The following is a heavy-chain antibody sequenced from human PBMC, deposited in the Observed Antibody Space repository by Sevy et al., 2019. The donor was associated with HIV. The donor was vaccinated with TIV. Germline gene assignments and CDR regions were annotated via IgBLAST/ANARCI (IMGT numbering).Heavy chain of an antibody. CDR1: GFTFSSYE. CDR3: ARDKPDNYCSGGSCYSDY. J-gene: IGHJ4*02. Sequence: GGSLRLSCAASGFTFSSYEMNWVRQAPGKGLEWVSYISSSGSTIYYAYSVKGRFTISRDNAKNSLYLQMNSLRAEDTAVYYCARDKPDNYCSGGSCYSDYWGQGTLVTVSS. V-gene: IGHV3-48*03. CDR2: ISSSGSTI. D-gene: IGHD2-15*01.